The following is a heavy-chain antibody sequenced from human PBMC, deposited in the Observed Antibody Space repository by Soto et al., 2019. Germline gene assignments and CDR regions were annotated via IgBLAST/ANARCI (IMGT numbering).Heavy chain of an antibody. V-gene: IGHV1-46*03. D-gene: IGHD1-1*01. J-gene: IGHJ3*02. Sequence: ASVKVSCKASGYTFTSYYMHWVRQAPGQGLEWMGIINPSGGSTSYAQKFQGRVTMTRDTSTSTVYMELSSLRSEDTAVHYCDRGGRYGPEGDAFDIWGQGTMVTVSS. CDR1: GYTFTSYY. CDR3: DRGGRYGPEGDAFDI. CDR2: INPSGGST.